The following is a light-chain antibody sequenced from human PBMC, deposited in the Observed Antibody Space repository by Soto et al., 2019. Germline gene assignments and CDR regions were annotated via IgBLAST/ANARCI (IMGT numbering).Light chain of an antibody. CDR1: SSDVGSYNY. CDR3: SSYAGSNNVV. J-gene: IGLJ2*01. Sequence: QSALTQPPSASGSPGQSVTISCTGTSSDVGSYNYVSWYQQHPGKAPKLMIYDVTKRPSGVPDRFSGSKSGNTTSLTVSGLQAEDEADYYCSSYAGSNNVVFGGGTKVTVL. V-gene: IGLV2-8*01. CDR2: DVT.